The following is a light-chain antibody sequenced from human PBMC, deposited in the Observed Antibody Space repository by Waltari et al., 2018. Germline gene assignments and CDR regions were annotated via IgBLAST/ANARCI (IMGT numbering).Light chain of an antibody. Sequence: QSVLTQPPSASGTPGQRVTISCSGSSSTIGSNYVYWYQQLPGTAPKLLIYRNNQRPSGVPDRFSGSKSGTSASLAISGLRSEDEADYYCAAWDGTLSGLFGTGTKVTVL. J-gene: IGLJ1*01. CDR1: SSTIGSNY. CDR3: AAWDGTLSGL. CDR2: RNN. V-gene: IGLV1-47*01.